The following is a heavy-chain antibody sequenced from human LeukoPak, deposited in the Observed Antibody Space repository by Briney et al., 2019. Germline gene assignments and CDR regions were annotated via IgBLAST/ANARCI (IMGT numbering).Heavy chain of an antibody. V-gene: IGHV3-53*01. Sequence: GGSLRLSCAASGFTVSNNYMSWVRQAPGKGLEWVSIIYSGGSTYYADSVKGRFTISRDNSKNTLHLQMKSLRADDTAVYYCGRDLEVAAAGIDYWGQGTLVTVSS. CDR3: GRDLEVAAAGIDY. J-gene: IGHJ4*02. CDR2: IYSGGST. D-gene: IGHD6-13*01. CDR1: GFTVSNNY.